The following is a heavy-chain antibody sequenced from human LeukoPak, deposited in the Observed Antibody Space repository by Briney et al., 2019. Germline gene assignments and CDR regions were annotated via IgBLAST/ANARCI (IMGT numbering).Heavy chain of an antibody. CDR2: INHSGST. CDR3: ARASSIRRMIVVVKDAFDI. CDR1: GGSFSGYY. Sequence: PSETLSLTCAVYGGSFSGYYWSWIHQPPGKGLEWIGEINHSGSTNYNPSLKSRVTISVDTSKNQFSLKLSSVTAADTAVYYCARASSIRRMIVVVKDAFDIWGQGTMVTVSS. V-gene: IGHV4-34*01. D-gene: IGHD3-22*01. J-gene: IGHJ3*02.